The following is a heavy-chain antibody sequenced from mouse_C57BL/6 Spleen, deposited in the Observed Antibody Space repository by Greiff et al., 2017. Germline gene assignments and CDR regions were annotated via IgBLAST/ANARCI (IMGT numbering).Heavy chain of an antibody. CDR2: ISDGGSYT. CDR3: ARDGMTKAGFAY. CDR1: GFTFSSYA. V-gene: IGHV5-4*01. Sequence: EVHLVESGGGLVKPGGSLKLSCAASGFTFSSYAMPWVRQTPEKRLEWVATISDGGSYTYYPDKVKGRLTISRDNAKNNLYLQMSHLKSEDTAMYYCARDGMTKAGFAYWGQGTLVTVSA. D-gene: IGHD4-1*01. J-gene: IGHJ3*01.